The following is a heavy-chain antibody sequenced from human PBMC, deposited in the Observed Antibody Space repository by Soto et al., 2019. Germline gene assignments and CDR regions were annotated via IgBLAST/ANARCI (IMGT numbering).Heavy chain of an antibody. D-gene: IGHD3-9*01. V-gene: IGHV1-46*01. CDR2: INPNGGSS. CDR3: ARNLRYYDILAGLDY. J-gene: IGHJ4*02. Sequence: QVHLVQSGPEVKKPGASVKVSCKASGYTFSNYYVHWVRQAPGQGLEWMGLINPNGGSSTYAQKFQGRVTMTRDTSTTTVYMEVSSLRSEDTAVYYCARNLRYYDILAGLDYWGQGTLVSVSS. CDR1: GYTFSNYY.